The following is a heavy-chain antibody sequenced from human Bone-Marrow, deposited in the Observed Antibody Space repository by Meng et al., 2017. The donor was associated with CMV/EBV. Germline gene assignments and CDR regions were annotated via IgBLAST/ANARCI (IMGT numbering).Heavy chain of an antibody. CDR1: GGTFSSYA. CDR2: IIPIFGTA. CDR3: ARGGCSSTSCYTYWFDH. Sequence: SVKVSCKASGGTFSSYAISWVRQAPGQGLEWMGGIIPIFGTANYAQKIQGRVTITTDESTNTAYMELSSLRSEDTAVYYCARGGCSSTSCYTYWFDHWGQGTLVTVSS. J-gene: IGHJ5*02. V-gene: IGHV1-69*05. D-gene: IGHD2-2*02.